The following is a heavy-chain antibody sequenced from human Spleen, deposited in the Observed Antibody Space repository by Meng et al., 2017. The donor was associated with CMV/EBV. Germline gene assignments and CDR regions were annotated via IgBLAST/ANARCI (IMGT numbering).Heavy chain of an antibody. J-gene: IGHJ6*02. CDR2: IYYSGST. CDR1: GGSISSSSYY. Sequence: SETLSLTCTVSGGSISSSSYYWGWIRQPPGKGLEWIGSIYYSGSTYYNPSLKSRVTISVDTSKNQFSLKLSSVTAADTAVYYCARDDCSSTSCSHRNYYYGMDVWGQGTTVTVSS. D-gene: IGHD2-2*01. V-gene: IGHV4-39*07. CDR3: ARDDCSSTSCSHRNYYYGMDV.